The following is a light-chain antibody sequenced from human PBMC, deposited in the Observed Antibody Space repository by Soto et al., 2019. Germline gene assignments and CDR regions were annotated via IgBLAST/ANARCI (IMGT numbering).Light chain of an antibody. CDR1: QTISSW. CDR3: QRSYSTPWT. J-gene: IGKJ5*01. V-gene: IGKV1-5*03. Sequence: DIQMTQSPSTLSGSVGDRVTITCLASQTISSWLAWYQQKPGKAPKLLIYKASTLKSGVPSRFSGSGSGTDFTLTISSLQPEDFATYYCQRSYSTPWTFGQGTRLEIK. CDR2: KAS.